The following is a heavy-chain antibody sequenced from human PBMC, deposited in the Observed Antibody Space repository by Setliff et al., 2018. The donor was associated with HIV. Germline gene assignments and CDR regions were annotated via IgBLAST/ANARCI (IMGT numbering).Heavy chain of an antibody. Sequence: SETLSLTCTVSGGSISSSSYYWGWIRQPPGKGPEWIGSLYYRGTTYYNPSLKSRVTISVDTSKNQFSLTLNSVTAADTAVYYCARGSRQLTIFGVVFKTNYYFMDVWGKGTAVTVSS. CDR3: ARGSRQLTIFGVVFKTNYYFMDV. D-gene: IGHD3-3*01. J-gene: IGHJ6*03. CDR1: GGSISSSSYY. CDR2: LYYRGTT. V-gene: IGHV4-39*07.